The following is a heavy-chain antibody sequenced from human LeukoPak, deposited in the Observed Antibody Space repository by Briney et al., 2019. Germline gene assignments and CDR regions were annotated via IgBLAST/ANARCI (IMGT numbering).Heavy chain of an antibody. CDR3: ARARFSSRRFRIQSSRIAVAGTLDWFDP. V-gene: IGHV1-3*03. D-gene: IGHD6-19*01. CDR1: GYTFTSYA. Sequence: ASVKVSCKASGYTFTSYAMHWVRQAPGQRLEWMGWINAGNGNTKYSQEFQGRVTITRDTSASTAYMELSSLRSEDTAVYYCARARFSSRRFRIQSSRIAVAGTLDWFDPWGQGTLVTVSS. J-gene: IGHJ5*02. CDR2: INAGNGNT.